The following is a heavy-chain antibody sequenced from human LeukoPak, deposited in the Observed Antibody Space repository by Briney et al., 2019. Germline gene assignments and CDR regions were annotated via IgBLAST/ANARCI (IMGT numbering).Heavy chain of an antibody. D-gene: IGHD3-16*02. Sequence: ASETLSLTCTVSGGSISSYYWSWIRQPPGKGLEWIGSIYYSGSTYYNPSLKSRVTISVDTSKNQFSLKLSSVTAADTAVYYCARLRRSPYYDYVWGSYRYTPDYFDYWDQGTLVTVSS. CDR1: GGSISSYY. J-gene: IGHJ4*02. V-gene: IGHV4-59*05. CDR2: IYYSGST. CDR3: ARLRRSPYYDYVWGSYRYTPDYFDY.